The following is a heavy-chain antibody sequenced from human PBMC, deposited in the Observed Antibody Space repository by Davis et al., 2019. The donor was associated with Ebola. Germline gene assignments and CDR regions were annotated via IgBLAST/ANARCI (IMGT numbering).Heavy chain of an antibody. V-gene: IGHV1-2*02. J-gene: IGHJ4*02. CDR2: INPNSGGT. CDR3: ARGNGQNYGSALDY. Sequence: ASVKVSCKASGYTFTSYGISWVRQAPGQGLEWMGWINPNSGGTNYVQKFQGRVTMTRDTSISTAYMELSRLRSDDTAVYYCARGNGQNYGSALDYWGQRTLVTVSS. CDR1: GYTFTSYG. D-gene: IGHD3-10*01.